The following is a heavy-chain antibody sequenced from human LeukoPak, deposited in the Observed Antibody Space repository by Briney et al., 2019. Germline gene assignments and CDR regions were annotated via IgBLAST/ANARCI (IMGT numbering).Heavy chain of an antibody. J-gene: IGHJ4*02. CDR2: IKSKTDSGTT. D-gene: IGHD3-10*01. Sequence: GGSLRLSCAASGFTFSDAWMSWVRQAPGKGLEWVGRIKSKTDSGTTDYAAPVKGRFTISRDDSKNTLYLQMNSLKTEDTAVYYCTSLAMIRGVIPFDYWGQGTLVTVSS. CDR3: TSLAMIRGVIPFDY. CDR1: GFTFSDAW. V-gene: IGHV3-15*01.